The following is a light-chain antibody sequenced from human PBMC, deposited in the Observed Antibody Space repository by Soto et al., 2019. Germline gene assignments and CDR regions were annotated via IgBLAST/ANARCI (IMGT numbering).Light chain of an antibody. CDR1: QSVSSN. CDR3: QQYNNWPPLIT. J-gene: IGKJ5*01. CDR2: GSS. Sequence: EIVMTQSPATLSVSPGERATLSCRASQSVSSNLAWYQQKPGQAPRLLIYGSSTRATGIPARFSGSGSVTEFTLTISSLHSEAFAVYYCQQYNNWPPLITFGQGTRLEIK. V-gene: IGKV3-15*01.